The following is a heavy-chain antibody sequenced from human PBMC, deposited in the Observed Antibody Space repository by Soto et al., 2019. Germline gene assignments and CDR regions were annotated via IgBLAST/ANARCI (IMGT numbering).Heavy chain of an antibody. CDR3: ARPCCDSTSCYTDWFDP. J-gene: IGHJ5*02. CDR1: GYSFSTYD. D-gene: IGHD2-2*02. V-gene: IGHV1-8*01. Sequence: QVQLVQSGAEVKKPGASVKVSCKASGYSFSTYDINWVRQAAGQGLEWMGWVNPKSGNTDYAQRCRGRVTMTSNTSISTAYMELSALTPEDTAVDYCARPCCDSTSCYTDWFDPWGQGTLVTVSS. CDR2: VNPKSGNT.